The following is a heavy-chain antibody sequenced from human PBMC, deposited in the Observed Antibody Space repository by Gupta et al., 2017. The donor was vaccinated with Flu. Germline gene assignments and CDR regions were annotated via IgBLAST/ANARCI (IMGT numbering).Heavy chain of an antibody. CDR3: ARAKYEWLRFRGSGMDV. CDR1: GFTFSSYG. Sequence: QVQLVESGGGVVQPGRSLRLSCAASGFTFSSYGMHWVRQAPGKGLEWVAVIWYDGSNKYYADSMKGRFTISRDNSKNTLYLQMNSLRAEDTAVYYCARAKYEWLRFRGSGMDVWGQGTTVTGSS. V-gene: IGHV3-33*01. D-gene: IGHD5-12*01. J-gene: IGHJ6*02. CDR2: IWYDGSNK.